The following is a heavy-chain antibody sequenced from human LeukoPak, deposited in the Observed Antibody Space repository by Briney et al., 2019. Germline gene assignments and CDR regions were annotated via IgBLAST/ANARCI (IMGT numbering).Heavy chain of an antibody. Sequence: PGGSLRLSCAASGFTFSSYSMNWVRQAPGKGLEWVSYISSSSRVIYYADSVRGRFTISRDNAKNSLYLQMNSLRDEDTAVYYCARDRDSSGYTLDYWGQGTLATVSS. CDR3: ARDRDSSGYTLDY. CDR1: GFTFSSYS. CDR2: ISSSSRVI. J-gene: IGHJ4*02. V-gene: IGHV3-48*02. D-gene: IGHD3-22*01.